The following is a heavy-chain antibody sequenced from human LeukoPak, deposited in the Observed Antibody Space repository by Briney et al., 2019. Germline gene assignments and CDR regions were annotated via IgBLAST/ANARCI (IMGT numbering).Heavy chain of an antibody. D-gene: IGHD2/OR15-2a*01. CDR3: VSFYETY. CDR2: INSDGSWA. V-gene: IGHV3-74*01. J-gene: IGHJ4*02. CDR1: GNYW. Sequence: GGSLRLSCAASGNYWMHWVRQAPGKGLVWVSHINSDGSWANYADSVKGRFTISKDNAKNTVYLQMNSLRAEDTAVYYCVSFYETYWGRGTLVTVSS.